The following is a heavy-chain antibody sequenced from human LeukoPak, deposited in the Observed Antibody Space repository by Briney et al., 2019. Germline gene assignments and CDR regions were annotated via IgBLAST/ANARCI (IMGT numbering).Heavy chain of an antibody. Sequence: GGSLRLSCAASGFTFSSYGMSWVRQAPGKGLEWVSAISGSGGSTYYADSVKGRFTISRDNSKNTLYLQMNSLRAEDTAVYYCARGGSRYYFDYWGQGTLVTVSS. CDR2: ISGSGGST. CDR1: GFTFSSYG. CDR3: ARGGSRYYFDY. V-gene: IGHV3-23*01. J-gene: IGHJ4*02. D-gene: IGHD3-16*01.